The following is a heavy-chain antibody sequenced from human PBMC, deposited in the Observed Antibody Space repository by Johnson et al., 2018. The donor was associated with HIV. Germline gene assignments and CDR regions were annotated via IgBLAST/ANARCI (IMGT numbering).Heavy chain of an antibody. CDR3: ARDVAAAKMDAFDT. Sequence: QVQLVESGGGLVQPGGSLRLSCAASGFTFKNSVMHWVRQAPGKGLEWVAVMSYDGSFQDYADSVRGRFTISRDNSRSTLFLEMINLRDEDTALYYCARDVAAAKMDAFDTWGQGTMVIVSS. J-gene: IGHJ3*02. D-gene: IGHD6-25*01. CDR1: GFTFKNSV. V-gene: IGHV3-30*01. CDR2: MSYDGSFQ.